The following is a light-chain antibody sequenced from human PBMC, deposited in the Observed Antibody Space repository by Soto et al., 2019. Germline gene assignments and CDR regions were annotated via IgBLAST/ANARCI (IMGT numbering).Light chain of an antibody. J-gene: IGKJ2*01. Sequence: EIVLTQSTGTLSLSPGERATLSCRASQSVSSNYLAWYQQKPGQAPRLLIYGASRGAAGIPDRFSGSGSGTDFTLTINRLEPEAFAVYFCQQYGRSPMFTFGQGTKLEIK. CDR2: GAS. CDR1: QSVSSNY. V-gene: IGKV3-20*01. CDR3: QQYGRSPMFT.